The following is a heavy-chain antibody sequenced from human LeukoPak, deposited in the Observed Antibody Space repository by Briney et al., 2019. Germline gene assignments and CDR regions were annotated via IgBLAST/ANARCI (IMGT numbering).Heavy chain of an antibody. J-gene: IGHJ4*02. Sequence: SETLSLTCAVYGGSFSDCYWSWIRQPPGKGLEWIGEIHPSGSTNYNPSLKSRVTISVDTSKNQFSLKLTSVAAADTAVYYCARGYDREKSAYWGQGTLVTVSS. D-gene: IGHD3-22*01. CDR1: GGSFSDCY. CDR2: IHPSGST. V-gene: IGHV4-34*01. CDR3: ARGYDREKSAY.